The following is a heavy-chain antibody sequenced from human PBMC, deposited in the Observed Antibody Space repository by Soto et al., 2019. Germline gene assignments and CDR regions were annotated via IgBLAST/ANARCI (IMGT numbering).Heavy chain of an antibody. CDR2: IYRDGTT. CDR1: GFSLNNYW. V-gene: IGHV3-74*01. J-gene: IGHJ4*02. CDR3: MRGNTGYGNFDY. D-gene: IGHD5-12*01. Sequence: WGSLRLSCAVSGFSLNNYWMHWVRQRPGKGLVWVARIYRDGTTSYADSVKGRFTISRDNAKNTLSLQMNSLNDEDTAVYYCMRGNTGYGNFDYWGQGTLVTVSS.